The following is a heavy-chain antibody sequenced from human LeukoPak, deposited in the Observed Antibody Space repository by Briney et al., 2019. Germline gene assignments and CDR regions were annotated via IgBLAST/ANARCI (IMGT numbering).Heavy chain of an antibody. V-gene: IGHV4-59*01. CDR2: IYYSGST. Sequence: SETLSLTCTVSGDSNSSYYWSWIRHPPGKGLEGIEHIYYSGSTNYNPSLKSRVTISVDTSKNQFSLKMTSVTAADTAAYYCASNLQMACDDACDLRGQGTIVTVSS. CDR3: ASNLQMACDDACDL. D-gene: IGHD5-24*01. CDR1: GDSNSSYY. J-gene: IGHJ3*01.